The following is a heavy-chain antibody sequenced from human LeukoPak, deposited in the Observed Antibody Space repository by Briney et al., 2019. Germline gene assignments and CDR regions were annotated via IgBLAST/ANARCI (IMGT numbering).Heavy chain of an antibody. D-gene: IGHD6-13*01. V-gene: IGHV3-30*04. CDR2: ISYDGSNK. J-gene: IGHJ5*02. CDR1: GFTFSSYA. Sequence: PGGSLRLSCAASGFTFSSYAMHWVRQAPGKGLEWVAVISYDGSNKYYADSVKGRFTISRDNSKNTLYLQMNSLRAEDTAVYYCARDGIAAAGTDWFDPWGQGTLVTVSS. CDR3: ARDGIAAAGTDWFDP.